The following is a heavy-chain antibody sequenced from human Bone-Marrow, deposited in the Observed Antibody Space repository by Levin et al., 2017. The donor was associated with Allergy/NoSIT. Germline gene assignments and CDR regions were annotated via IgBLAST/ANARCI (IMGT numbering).Heavy chain of an antibody. V-gene: IGHV3-30*18. Sequence: PGGSLRLSCAASGFSFKSYGMHWVRQAPGKGLEWVAVISYDGITEDYADSVKGRFTISRDNSKNTLYLQMNTLKTEDTAVYYCAKRPHPGGLLDGLVPWGQGTLVTVSS. D-gene: IGHD1-26*01. CDR2: ISYDGITE. CDR3: AKRPHPGGLLDGLVP. CDR1: GFSFKSYG. J-gene: IGHJ5*02.